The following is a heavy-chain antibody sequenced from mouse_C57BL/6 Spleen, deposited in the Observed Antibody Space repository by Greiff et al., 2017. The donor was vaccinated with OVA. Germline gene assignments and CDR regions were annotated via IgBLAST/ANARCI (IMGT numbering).Heavy chain of an antibody. CDR3: ARQGYYGSSSFDY. J-gene: IGHJ2*01. D-gene: IGHD1-1*01. V-gene: IGHV5-6*01. CDR2: ISSGGSYT. CDR1: GFTFSSYG. Sequence: EVMLVESGGDLVKPGGSLKLSCAASGFTFSSYGMSWVRQTPDKRLEWVATISSGGSYTYYPDSVKGRFTISRDNAKNTLYLQMSSLKSEDTAMYYCARQGYYGSSSFDYWGQGTTLTVSS.